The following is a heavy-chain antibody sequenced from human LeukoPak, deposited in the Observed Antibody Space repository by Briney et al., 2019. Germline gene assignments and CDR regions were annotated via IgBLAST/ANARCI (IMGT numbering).Heavy chain of an antibody. J-gene: IGHJ4*02. D-gene: IGHD1-26*01. CDR3: AIDANSGFEY. Sequence: TGGSLRLSCAASGFTFSSFGMHWVRQAPGKGLELVAFIRYDGNNEYYADSVKGRFTISRDNSKNTLFLQMNSLRAEDTAVYYCAIDANSGFEYWGQGTLVSVSS. V-gene: IGHV3-30*02. CDR1: GFTFSSFG. CDR2: IRYDGNNE.